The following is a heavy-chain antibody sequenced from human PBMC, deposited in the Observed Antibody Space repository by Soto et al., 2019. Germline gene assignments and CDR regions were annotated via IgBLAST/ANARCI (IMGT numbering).Heavy chain of an antibody. CDR2: IYHSGST. V-gene: IGHV4-30-2*05. CDR1: GGSISSGGYS. CDR3: ARVYDYGDYEDYFDY. D-gene: IGHD4-17*01. Sequence: SETLSLTCAVSGGSISSGGYSWSWIRQPPGKGLEWIGYIYHSGSTSYNPSLKSRVTMSIDTSKNQFFLNLSSVTAADTAVYYCARVYDYGDYEDYFDYWGQGTLVTVSS. J-gene: IGHJ4*02.